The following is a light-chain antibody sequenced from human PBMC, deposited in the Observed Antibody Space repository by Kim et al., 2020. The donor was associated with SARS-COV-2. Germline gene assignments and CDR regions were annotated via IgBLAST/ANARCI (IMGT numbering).Light chain of an antibody. J-gene: IGLJ1*01. CDR1: SSDVGGYNY. Sequence: QSITISCTGTSSDVGGYNYVSWYQQHPGKAPELMIYDVTKRPSGVSNRFSGSKSGNTASLTISGLQAEDEADYYCSSYTSSRTNVFGTGTKVTVL. CDR2: DVT. V-gene: IGLV2-14*03. CDR3: SSYTSSRTNV.